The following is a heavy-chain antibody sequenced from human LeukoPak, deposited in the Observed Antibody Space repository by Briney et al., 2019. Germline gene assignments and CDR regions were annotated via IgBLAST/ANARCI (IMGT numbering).Heavy chain of an antibody. J-gene: IGHJ4*02. CDR1: GYTFTGYY. CDR3: EAQHRIAAAGTGDY. D-gene: IGHD6-13*01. Sequence: ASVKVSCKASGYTFTGYYMHWVRQAPGQGLEWMGWINPNSGGTNYAQKFQGRVTMTEDTSTDTAYMELSSLRSEDTAVYYCEAQHRIAAAGTGDYWGQGTLVTVSS. CDR2: INPNSGGT. V-gene: IGHV1-2*02.